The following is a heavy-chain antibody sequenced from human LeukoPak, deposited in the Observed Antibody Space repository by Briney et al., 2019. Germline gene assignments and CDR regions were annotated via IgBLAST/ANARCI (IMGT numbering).Heavy chain of an antibody. D-gene: IGHD3-3*01. CDR2: IYYSGST. V-gene: IGHV4-59*01. J-gene: IGHJ5*02. Sequence: PTETLSLTCTVSGGSISSYYWSWIRQPPGKGLEWIGYIYYSGSTNYNPSLKGRVTISVDTSKNQFSLKLSSVTAADTAVYYCARVGYDFWSGYSDCWFDPWGQGTLVTVSS. CDR1: GGSISSYY. CDR3: ARVGYDFWSGYSDCWFDP.